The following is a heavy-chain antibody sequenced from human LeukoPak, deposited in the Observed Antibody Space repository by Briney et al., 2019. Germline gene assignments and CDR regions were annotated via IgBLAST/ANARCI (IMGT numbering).Heavy chain of an antibody. Sequence: PSETLSLTCTVSGGSISSYYWSWIRQPPGKGLEWIGYIYYSGSTNYNPSLKSRVTISVDTSKNQFSLKLSSVTAADTAVYYRARVRGCSSTSCFDYWGQGTLVTVSS. CDR2: IYYSGST. J-gene: IGHJ4*02. V-gene: IGHV4-59*01. CDR3: ARVRGCSSTSCFDY. CDR1: GGSISSYY. D-gene: IGHD2-2*01.